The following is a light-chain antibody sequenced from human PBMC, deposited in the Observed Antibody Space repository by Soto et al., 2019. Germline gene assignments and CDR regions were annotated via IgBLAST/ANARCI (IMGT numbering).Light chain of an antibody. CDR2: RNN. CDR3: AAWDDSRSGHLV. J-gene: IGLJ2*01. CDR1: SSNIGSNY. Sequence: QAVLTQTPSASGTPGQRVTISCSGSSSNIGSNYVYWYQHLPGTAPKLLIYRNNQRPSGVPDRFSGSKSGTSVSLAISGLRSEDEADYYCAAWDDSRSGHLVFGGGTKVTVL. V-gene: IGLV1-47*01.